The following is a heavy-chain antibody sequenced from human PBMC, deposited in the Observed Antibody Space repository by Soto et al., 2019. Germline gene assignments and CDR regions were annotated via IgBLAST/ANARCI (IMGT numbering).Heavy chain of an antibody. CDR2: INPNSGGT. CDR3: AREGYSSSWSNFDY. Sequence: ASVEVSCKASGYTFTGYYMRWVRQAPGQGLEWMGWINPNSGGTNYAQKFQGRVTMTRDTSISTAYMELSRLRSDDTAVYYCAREGYSSSWSNFDYWGHGTLVTVSP. J-gene: IGHJ4*01. CDR1: GYTFTGYY. D-gene: IGHD6-13*01. V-gene: IGHV1-2*02.